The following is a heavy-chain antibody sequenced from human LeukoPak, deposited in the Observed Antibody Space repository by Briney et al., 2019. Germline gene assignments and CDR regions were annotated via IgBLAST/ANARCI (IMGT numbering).Heavy chain of an antibody. D-gene: IGHD3-9*01. Sequence: PXGSLRLSCAASGFTFSSYGMHWVRQAPGKGLEWVAVISYDGSNKYYADSVKGRFTISRDNSKNTLYLQMNSLRAEDTAVYYCAKEDVLRYFDWLPEGAFDIWGQGTMVTVSS. CDR1: GFTFSSYG. CDR3: AKEDVLRYFDWLPEGAFDI. J-gene: IGHJ3*02. V-gene: IGHV3-30*18. CDR2: ISYDGSNK.